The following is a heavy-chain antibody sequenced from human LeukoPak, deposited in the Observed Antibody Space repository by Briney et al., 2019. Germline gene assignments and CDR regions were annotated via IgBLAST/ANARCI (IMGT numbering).Heavy chain of an antibody. CDR3: ARDEEDSSGTFGFPDY. Sequence: GGSLRLSCAASGFTFSSYSMNWVRQAPGKGLEWVSSISSSSSYIYYADSVKGRFTISRDNAKNSLYLQMNSPRAEDTAVYYCARDEEDSSGTFGFPDYWGQGTLVTVSS. D-gene: IGHD6-19*01. J-gene: IGHJ4*02. CDR2: ISSSSSYI. CDR1: GFTFSSYS. V-gene: IGHV3-21*01.